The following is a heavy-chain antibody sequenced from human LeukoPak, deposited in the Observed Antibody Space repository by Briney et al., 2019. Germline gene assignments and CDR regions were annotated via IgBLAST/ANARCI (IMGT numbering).Heavy chain of an antibody. Sequence: WGSLRLSCAASGFTFSSYSMSWARRAPGKGLEWVSAISGSGGNTYYSDSVEGRFTISRDNAKNSLYLQMNSLRPEDTALYYCSKDIGATDYTPEAFDIWGQGTMVTVSS. J-gene: IGHJ3*02. CDR2: ISGSGGNT. D-gene: IGHD4-11*01. CDR1: GFTFSSYS. V-gene: IGHV3-23*01. CDR3: SKDIGATDYTPEAFDI.